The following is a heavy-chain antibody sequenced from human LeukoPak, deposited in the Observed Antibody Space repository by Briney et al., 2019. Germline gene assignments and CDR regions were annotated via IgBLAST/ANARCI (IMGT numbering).Heavy chain of an antibody. J-gene: IGHJ6*03. V-gene: IGHV3-48*01. CDR1: GGSISSSS. Sequence: ETLSLTCTVSGGSISSSSYYWGWIRQPPGKGLEWVSYISSSSSPIYYADSVKGRFTISRDNAKNSLFLQMNSLRAEDTAVYYCAREGREKVAAITNRYYNYYLDLWGKGTTVTVSS. D-gene: IGHD5-12*01. CDR2: ISSSSSPI. CDR3: AREGREKVAAITNRYYNYYLDL.